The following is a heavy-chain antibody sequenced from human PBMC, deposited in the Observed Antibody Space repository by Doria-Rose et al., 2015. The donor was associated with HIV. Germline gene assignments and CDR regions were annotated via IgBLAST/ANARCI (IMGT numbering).Heavy chain of an antibody. CDR1: GVSLSSPGMG. Sequence: ESGPVLVKPTETLTLTCTVSGVSLSSPGMGVSWIRQPPRKALEWLANIFSDDERSYKTSLKSRLTISRGTSKSQVVLTTTDMDPVDTATYYCARIKSSRWYHKYYFDFWGQGTLVIVSA. V-gene: IGHV2-26*01. CDR2: IFSDDER. D-gene: IGHD6-13*01. CDR3: ARIKSSRWYHKYYFDF. J-gene: IGHJ4*02.